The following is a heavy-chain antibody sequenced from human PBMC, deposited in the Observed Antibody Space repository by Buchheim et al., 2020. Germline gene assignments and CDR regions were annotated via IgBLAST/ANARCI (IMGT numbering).Heavy chain of an antibody. V-gene: IGHV4-61*01. CDR3: ARELRSTSLDY. CDR1: GGSISNSDSYY. Sequence: QQQLQESGPGLVKPSETLSLTCTVSGGSISNSDSYYWGWIRQPPGKGLEWIGYIYYSGRTNYNPSLKSRVTILVDTSKNQFALKLTSVTTADTAIYYCARELRSTSLDYWGQGTL. CDR2: IYYSGRT. J-gene: IGHJ4*02. D-gene: IGHD2-2*01.